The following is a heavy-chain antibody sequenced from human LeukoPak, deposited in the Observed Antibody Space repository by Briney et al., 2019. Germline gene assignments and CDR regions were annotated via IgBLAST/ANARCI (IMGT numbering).Heavy chain of an antibody. J-gene: IGHJ4*02. CDR3: ARVYYDSSGYPHFDY. CDR2: INPNSGDT. Sequence: ASVKVSCKASGYTFTGYYVHWVRQAPGQGLEWMGRINPNSGDTNYAQKFQGRVTMTRDTSISTAYMELSRLRSDDTAVYYCARVYYDSSGYPHFDYWGQGTLVTVSS. V-gene: IGHV1-2*06. D-gene: IGHD3-22*01. CDR1: GYTFTGYY.